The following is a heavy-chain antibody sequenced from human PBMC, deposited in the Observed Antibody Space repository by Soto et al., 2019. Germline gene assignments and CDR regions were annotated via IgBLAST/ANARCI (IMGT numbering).Heavy chain of an antibody. CDR3: FIYDSSGYFPFLSGY. CDR1: GYTLTELS. D-gene: IGHD3-22*01. V-gene: IGHV1-24*01. Sequence: QVQLVQSGAEVKKPGASVKVSCKVSGYTLTELSMHWVRQAPGKGLERMGGFDPEDGETIYAQKSQGRVTMTEDTSTDTAYMELSSLRSEDTAAYYCFIYDSSGYFPFLSGYWGQGTLVTVST. J-gene: IGHJ4*02. CDR2: FDPEDGET.